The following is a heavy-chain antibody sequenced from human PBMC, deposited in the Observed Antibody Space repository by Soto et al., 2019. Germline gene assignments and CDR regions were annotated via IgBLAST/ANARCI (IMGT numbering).Heavy chain of an antibody. D-gene: IGHD2-15*01. J-gene: IGHJ4*02. CDR3: APSPVVVVAATHLY. CDR1: GFTFSSYA. V-gene: IGHV3-30-3*01. Sequence: GGSLRLSCAASGFTFSSYAMHWVRQAPGKGLEWVAVISYDGSNKYYADSVKGRFTISRDNSKNTLYLQMNSLRAEDTAVYYCAPSPVVVVAATHLYWGQGTLVTVSS. CDR2: ISYDGSNK.